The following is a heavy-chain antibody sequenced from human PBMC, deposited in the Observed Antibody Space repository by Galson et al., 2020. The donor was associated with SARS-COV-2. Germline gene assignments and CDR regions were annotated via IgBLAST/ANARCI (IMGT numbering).Heavy chain of an antibody. J-gene: IGHJ4*02. CDR1: GFTVSSNY. V-gene: IGHV3-53*01. CDR2: IYSGGST. CDR3: ARDPSDSSGYYDY. D-gene: IGHD3-22*01. Sequence: GESLKISCAASGFTVSSNYMSWVRQAPGKGLEWASVIYSGGSTYYADSVKGRFTISRDNSKNTLYLQMNSLRAEDTAVYYCARDPSDSSGYYDYWGQGTLVTVSS.